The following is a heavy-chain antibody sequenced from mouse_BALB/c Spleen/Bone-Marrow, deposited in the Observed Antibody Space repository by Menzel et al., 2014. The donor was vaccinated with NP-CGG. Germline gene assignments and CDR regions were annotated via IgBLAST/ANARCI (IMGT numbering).Heavy chain of an antibody. D-gene: IGHD2-13*01. V-gene: IGHV5-12*02. CDR3: ARQDYSYYYAMDY. J-gene: IGHJ4*01. CDR2: ISNGGGST. Sequence: EVQVVESGGGLVQPGGSLKLSCATPGFTFSDYYMYWVRQTPEKRLEWVAYISNGGGSTYYPDTVKGRFTISRDNAKNTLYLQMSRLKSEDTAMYYCARQDYSYYYAMDYWGQGTSVTVSS. CDR1: GFTFSDYY.